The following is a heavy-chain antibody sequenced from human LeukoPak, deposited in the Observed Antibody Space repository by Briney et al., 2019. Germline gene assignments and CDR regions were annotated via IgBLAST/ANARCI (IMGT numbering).Heavy chain of an antibody. V-gene: IGHV4-39*01. CDR2: IFYDGSS. J-gene: IGHJ3*02. D-gene: IGHD2-15*01. CDR3: ASDGIEVDAFDI. CDR1: GGSIRNSNYY. Sequence: SETLSLTCTVSGGSIRNSNYYWGWIRQPPGKGLEWIGSIFYDGSSDYNPSLKSRVTISVDTSKNKFSLKVKSVTAADTAVYFCASDGIEVDAFDIWGQGTMVTVSS.